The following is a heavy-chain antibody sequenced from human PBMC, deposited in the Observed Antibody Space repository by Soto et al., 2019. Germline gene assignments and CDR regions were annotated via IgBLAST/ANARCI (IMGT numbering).Heavy chain of an antibody. CDR1: GGSMSSYY. V-gene: IGHV4-4*07. CDR3: ARVRIAARTGAYGMDV. D-gene: IGHD6-6*01. Sequence: PSETLSLTCTVSGGSMSSYYWSWIRQPAGKGLEWIGRIYTSGSTNYNPSLKSRVTTSVDTSKNQFSLKLSSVTAADTAVYYCARVRIAARTGAYGMDVWGQGTTVTVSS. CDR2: IYTSGST. J-gene: IGHJ6*02.